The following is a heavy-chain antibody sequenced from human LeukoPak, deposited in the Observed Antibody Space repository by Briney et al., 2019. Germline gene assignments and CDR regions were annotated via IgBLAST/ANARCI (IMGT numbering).Heavy chain of an antibody. CDR2: ISSSSSYI. D-gene: IGHD1-26*01. Sequence: PGGSLRLSCAASGFTFSSYSMNWVRQAPGKGLEWVSSISSSSSYIYYADSVKGRFTISRDNAKNSLYLQMNSLRAEDTAVYYCARASGSYYGLDYWGQGTLVTVSS. J-gene: IGHJ4*02. CDR1: GFTFSSYS. V-gene: IGHV3-21*01. CDR3: ARASGSYYGLDY.